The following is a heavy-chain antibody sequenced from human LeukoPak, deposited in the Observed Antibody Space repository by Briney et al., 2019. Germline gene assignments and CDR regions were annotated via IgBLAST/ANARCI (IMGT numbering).Heavy chain of an antibody. CDR2: ISYDGSNK. D-gene: IGHD3-22*01. V-gene: IGHV3-30*18. Sequence: RGSLRLSCAASGFTFSSYGMHWVRQAPGKGLEWVAVISYDGSNKYYADSVKGRFTISRDNSKNTLYLQMNSLRAEDTAVYYCAKDTAYGYDSSGYSWGQGTLVTVSS. J-gene: IGHJ4*02. CDR1: GFTFSSYG. CDR3: AKDTAYGYDSSGYS.